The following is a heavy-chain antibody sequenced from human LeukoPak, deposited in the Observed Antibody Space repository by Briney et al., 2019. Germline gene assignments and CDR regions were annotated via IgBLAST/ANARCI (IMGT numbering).Heavy chain of an antibody. J-gene: IGHJ4*02. CDR2: INGDGIST. V-gene: IGHV3-74*01. Sequence: GGSLRLSWAASGXTFSSYWMHWVRQAPGKGLVWVARINGDGISTTYADSVKGRFTISRDNARNTVYLQMISLRGEDTAVCYCARDGWVDYWGQGTLVTVSS. CDR1: GXTFSSYW. CDR3: ARDGWVDY. D-gene: IGHD1-26*01.